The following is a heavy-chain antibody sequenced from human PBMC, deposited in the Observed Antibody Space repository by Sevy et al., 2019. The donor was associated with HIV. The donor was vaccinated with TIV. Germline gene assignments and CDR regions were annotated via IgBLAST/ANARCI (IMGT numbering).Heavy chain of an antibody. Sequence: GGSLRLSCVASGFPFSSYGMNWVRQAPGKGLEWASYISDISSAIYYADSVKSRFTISRDNAKKSLYLQMNSLRAEDTAVYYCARGLAALPGYYYGMDVWGQGPRSPS. CDR3: ARGLAALPGYYYGMDV. V-gene: IGHV3-48*01. D-gene: IGHD6-6*01. CDR2: ISDISSAI. J-gene: IGHJ6*02. CDR1: GFPFSSYG.